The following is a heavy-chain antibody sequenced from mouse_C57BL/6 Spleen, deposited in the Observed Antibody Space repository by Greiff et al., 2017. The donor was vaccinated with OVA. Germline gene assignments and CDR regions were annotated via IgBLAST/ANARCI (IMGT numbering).Heavy chain of an antibody. Sequence: VQLQQSGTELVKPGASVKLSCKASGYTFTSYWMHWVKQRPGQGLEWIGNINPSNGGTNYNEKFKSKATLTVDKSSSTAYMQLSSLTSEDSAVYYGAKGGYYGSNQGDFDVWGTGTTVTVSS. J-gene: IGHJ1*03. V-gene: IGHV1-53*01. D-gene: IGHD2-1*01. CDR3: AKGGYYGSNQGDFDV. CDR1: GYTFTSYW. CDR2: INPSNGGT.